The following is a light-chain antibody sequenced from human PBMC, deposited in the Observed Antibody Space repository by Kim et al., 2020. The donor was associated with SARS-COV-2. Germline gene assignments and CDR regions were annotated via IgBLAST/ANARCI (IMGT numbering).Light chain of an antibody. CDR3: QAWDRGTVV. V-gene: IGLV3-1*01. CDR2: QDD. CDR1: KLGDKY. Sequence: SYELTQPPSVSVSPGQTASITCSGDKLGDKYACWYQQKSGQSPVLVIYQDDKRPSGIPGRFSVSNSGNTDTLTISGTQAMDEADYYCQAWDRGTVVFGGGTQLTAL. J-gene: IGLJ3*02.